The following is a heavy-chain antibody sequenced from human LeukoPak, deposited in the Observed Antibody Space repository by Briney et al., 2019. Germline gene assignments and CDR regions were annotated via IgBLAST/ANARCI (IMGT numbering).Heavy chain of an antibody. V-gene: IGHV3-21*01. CDR1: GFTFCSYS. J-gene: IGHJ3*01. CDR2: ISSSSTYI. CDR3: AREFYDILTGYQDVFDV. D-gene: IGHD3-9*01. Sequence: GVYLRLSCAASGFTFCSYSMVWDRHAPGKGLVWVSSISSSSTYIEHADSVKGRFTISRDNSKNTLYLQMSSLRAEDTAVYYCAREFYDILTGYQDVFDVWGQGTMVTVSS.